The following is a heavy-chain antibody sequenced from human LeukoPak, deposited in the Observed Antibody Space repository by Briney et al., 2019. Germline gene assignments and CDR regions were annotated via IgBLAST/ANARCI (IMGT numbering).Heavy chain of an antibody. V-gene: IGHV3-53*01. J-gene: IGHJ4*02. D-gene: IGHD1-26*01. Sequence: RGSLRLSCAASGFVISSNYMSWVRQAPGKGLEWVSVIYSGGSTYYADSVKGRFTISRDNSKNTLYLQMNSLRAEDTAVYYCARDGRSYYSLGYFDYWGQGTLVTVSS. CDR2: IYSGGST. CDR3: ARDGRSYYSLGYFDY. CDR1: GFVISSNY.